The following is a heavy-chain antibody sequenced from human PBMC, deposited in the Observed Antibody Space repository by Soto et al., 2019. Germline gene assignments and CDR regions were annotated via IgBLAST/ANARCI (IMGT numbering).Heavy chain of an antibody. CDR1: GYTLTDLS. CDR2: FDPEDGET. J-gene: IGHJ5*02. CDR3: ATDIPNSYNWFDP. Sequence: ASVKVSCKVSGYTLTDLSIHGVRQAPGKGFEWMGGFDPEDGETFYAQKFQGRLTMTKDTSTDTAYMELSSLRSEDTAVYYCATDIPNSYNWFDPWGQGTLVTVSS. V-gene: IGHV1-24*01. D-gene: IGHD2-21*01.